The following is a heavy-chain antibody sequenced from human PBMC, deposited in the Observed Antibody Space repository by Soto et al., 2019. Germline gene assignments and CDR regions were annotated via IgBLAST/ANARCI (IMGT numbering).Heavy chain of an antibody. J-gene: IGHJ4*02. V-gene: IGHV5-51*01. D-gene: IGHD3-22*01. CDR3: AVQGYERSGYLDD. CDR1: GYTFSSYW. Sequence: GESLKISCKASGYTFSSYWIAWVRQMPGKGLEWMGVVYPGDSDTRYSPSFEGHVTISADKSISAAYLQWGSLKASDTAMYYCAVQGYERSGYLDDWGQGPPVTVSS. CDR2: VYPGDSDT.